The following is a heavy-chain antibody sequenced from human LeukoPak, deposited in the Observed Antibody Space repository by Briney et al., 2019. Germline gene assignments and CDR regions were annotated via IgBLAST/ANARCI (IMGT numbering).Heavy chain of an antibody. Sequence: SVKVSCKASGATFNNYVITWARQAPGQGLEWMGMIIPSLDIVNYAQTFQDRVTITADKSTSTAYMELRSLRSEDTAVYYCARGFGGSSGSSDYYGMDVWGQGTTVTVSS. V-gene: IGHV1-69*04. J-gene: IGHJ6*02. CDR1: GATFNNYV. CDR2: IIPSLDIV. CDR3: ARGFGGSSGSSDYYGMDV. D-gene: IGHD3-22*01.